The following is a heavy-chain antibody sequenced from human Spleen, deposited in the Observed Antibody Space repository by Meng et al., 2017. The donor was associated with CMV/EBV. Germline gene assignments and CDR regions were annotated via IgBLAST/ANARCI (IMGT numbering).Heavy chain of an antibody. CDR3: ARWGELRFLVYFDY. CDR2: INWNGGST. J-gene: IGHJ4*02. V-gene: IGHV3-20*04. Sequence: GESLKISCAASGFMFDDYGMSWVRQAPGKGLEWVSGINWNGGSTGYADSVKGRFTISRDNAKNSLYLQMNSLRAEDTALYYCARWGELRFLVYFDYWGQGTLVTVSS. D-gene: IGHD3-3*01. CDR1: GFMFDDYG.